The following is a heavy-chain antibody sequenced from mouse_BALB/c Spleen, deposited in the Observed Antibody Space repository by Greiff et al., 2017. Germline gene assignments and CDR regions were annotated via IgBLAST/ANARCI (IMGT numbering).Heavy chain of an antibody. D-gene: IGHD2-1*01. CDR1: GFTFSSYT. Sequence: EVQLVESGGGLVQPGGSLKLSCAASGFTFSSYTMSWVRQTPEKRLEWVAYISNGGGSTYYPDTVKGRFTISRDNAKNTLYLQMSSLKSEDTAMYYCARGSLYYGNPYFDYWGQGTTLTVSS. CDR3: ARGSLYYGNPYFDY. V-gene: IGHV5-12-2*01. CDR2: ISNGGGST. J-gene: IGHJ2*01.